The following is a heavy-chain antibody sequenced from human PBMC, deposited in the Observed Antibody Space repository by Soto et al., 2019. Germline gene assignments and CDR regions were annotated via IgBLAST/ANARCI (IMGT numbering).Heavy chain of an antibody. Sequence: EVQLVESGGGLVQPGGSLRLSCAASGFTFSSYWMSWVRQAPGKGLEWVANIKQDGNEIYYVDSVKGRFTISRDNAKNSLYLQMNSLRAEDTAVYYCATPCGYCSGGSCFPFDYWGQGTLVTVSS. V-gene: IGHV3-7*01. CDR3: ATPCGYCSGGSCFPFDY. CDR2: IKQDGNEI. J-gene: IGHJ4*02. D-gene: IGHD2-15*01. CDR1: GFTFSSYW.